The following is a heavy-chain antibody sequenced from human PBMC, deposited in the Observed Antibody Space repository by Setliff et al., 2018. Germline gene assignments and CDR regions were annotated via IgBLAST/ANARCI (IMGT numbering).Heavy chain of an antibody. J-gene: IGHJ3*02. CDR1: GYTFTSYY. Sequence: ASVKVSCKASGYTFTSYYMHWVRQAPGQGLEWMGIINPSGGSTSYAQKFQGWVTMTRDTSISTAYMELSRLRSDDTAVYYCARAPRTYCGSTSCYKDAFDIWGQGTMVTVSS. CDR3: ARAPRTYCGSTSCYKDAFDI. CDR2: INPSGGST. D-gene: IGHD2-2*02. V-gene: IGHV1-46*01.